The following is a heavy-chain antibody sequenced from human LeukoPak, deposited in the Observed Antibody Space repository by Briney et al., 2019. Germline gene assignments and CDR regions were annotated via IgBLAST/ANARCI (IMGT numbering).Heavy chain of an antibody. V-gene: IGHV3-30*18. CDR3: AKDSYSSSWYQIRLDY. J-gene: IGHJ4*02. CDR1: GFTFSSYG. CDR2: ISYDGSNK. Sequence: GGSLRLSCAASGFTFSSYGMHWVRQAPGKGLEWVAVISYDGSNKYYADSVKGRFTISRDNSKNTLYLQMNSLRAEDTAVYYCAKDSYSSSWYQIRLDYWGQGTLVTVSS. D-gene: IGHD6-13*01.